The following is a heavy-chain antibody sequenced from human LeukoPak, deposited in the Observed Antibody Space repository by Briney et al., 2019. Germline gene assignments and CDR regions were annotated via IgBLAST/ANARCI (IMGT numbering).Heavy chain of an antibody. Sequence: PSETLSLTCTVSGYSISSGYYWGWIRQPPGKGLEWIGSIYHSGSTYYNPSLKSRVTISVDTSKNQFSLKRSSVTAADTAVYYCARYSSSNTSEYFQHWGQGTLITVSS. CDR1: GYSISSGYY. CDR3: ARYSSSNTSEYFQH. V-gene: IGHV4-38-2*02. D-gene: IGHD6-13*01. J-gene: IGHJ1*01. CDR2: IYHSGST.